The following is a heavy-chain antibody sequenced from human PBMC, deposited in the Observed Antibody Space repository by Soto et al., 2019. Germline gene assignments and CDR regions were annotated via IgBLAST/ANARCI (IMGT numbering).Heavy chain of an antibody. D-gene: IGHD3-10*01. CDR1: GFTFSSFA. V-gene: IGHV3-23*01. CDR3: AKVLSASGVDY. CDR2: VSANGGTT. Sequence: EVQLLESGGGLVQPGGSLRLSCAASGFTFSSFAMSWVRQAPGKGLEWVSTVSANGGTTYYADSVKGRFTMSRDNSKNALWLQMNSLRAEDTAVYYCAKVLSASGVDYWGQGTLGTVSS. J-gene: IGHJ4*02.